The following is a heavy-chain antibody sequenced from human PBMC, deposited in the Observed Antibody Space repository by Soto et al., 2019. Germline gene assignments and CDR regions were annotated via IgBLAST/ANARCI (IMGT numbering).Heavy chain of an antibody. CDR1: GFTFNRYA. CDR3: AKADGSGNYYAERDYYFDY. D-gene: IGHD3-10*01. V-gene: IGHV3-23*01. J-gene: IGHJ4*02. CDR2: NSGSGGST. Sequence: PGGSLRLSCAASGFTFNRYAMSWVRQAPGKGLEWVSTNSGSGGSTYYADSVQGRFTISRDNSKNTLSLEVNSLRAEDTAVYYCAKADGSGNYYAERDYYFDYWGQGTLVTVSS.